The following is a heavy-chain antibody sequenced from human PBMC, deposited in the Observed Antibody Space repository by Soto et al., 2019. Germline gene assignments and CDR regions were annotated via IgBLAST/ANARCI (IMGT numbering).Heavy chain of an antibody. D-gene: IGHD2-2*01. Sequence: PGGSLRLSCAASGFTFSSYAMSWVRQAPGKGLEWVSAISGSGGSTYYADSVKGRFTISRDNSKNTLYLQMNSLRAEDTAVYYCAKDEFEGHCSSTSCYIAFDYWGQGTLVTVSS. J-gene: IGHJ4*02. CDR1: GFTFSSYA. CDR3: AKDEFEGHCSSTSCYIAFDY. V-gene: IGHV3-23*01. CDR2: ISGSGGST.